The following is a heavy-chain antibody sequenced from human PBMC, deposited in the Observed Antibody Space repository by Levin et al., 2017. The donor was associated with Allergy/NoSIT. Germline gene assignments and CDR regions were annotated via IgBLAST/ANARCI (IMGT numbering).Heavy chain of an antibody. CDR2: IIPIFGTA. Sequence: RASVKVSCKASGGTFSSYAISWVRQAPGQGLEWMGGIIPIFGTANYAQKFQGRVTITADESTSTAYMELSSLRSEDTAAYYCARTYYDFWSGPLNDWYFDLWGRGTLVTVSS. CDR1: GGTFSSYA. V-gene: IGHV1-69*13. J-gene: IGHJ2*01. CDR3: ARTYYDFWSGPLNDWYFDL. D-gene: IGHD3-3*01.